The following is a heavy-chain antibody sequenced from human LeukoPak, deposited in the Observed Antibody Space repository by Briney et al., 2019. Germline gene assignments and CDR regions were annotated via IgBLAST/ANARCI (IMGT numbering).Heavy chain of an antibody. J-gene: IGHJ4*02. CDR1: GYGLTTYY. D-gene: IGHD5-12*01. Sequence: ASVKVSCKASGYGLTTYYMHWVRQAPGQGLEWMAIINPSGGGTKYAQKFQGRVTMTRDTPTNTVYMELSSLRSEDTAVYYCARSSGYDDYWGQGTLVTVSS. V-gene: IGHV1-46*01. CDR3: ARSSGYDDY. CDR2: INPSGGGT.